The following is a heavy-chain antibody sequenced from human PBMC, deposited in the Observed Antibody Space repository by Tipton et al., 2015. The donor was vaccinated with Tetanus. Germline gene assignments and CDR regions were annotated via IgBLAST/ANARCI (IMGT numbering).Heavy chain of an antibody. D-gene: IGHD6-19*01. CDR2: ISYDGSHK. J-gene: IGHJ4*02. Sequence: SLRLSCAASGFTFSDYYMSWIRQAPGKGLEWVAVISYDGSHKYYADSVKGRFSISRDNSKNAAYLQMDSLRVEDTALYYCRAEAGTDYWGQGTLVTASS. CDR1: GFTFSDYY. V-gene: IGHV3-30*03. CDR3: RAEAGTDY.